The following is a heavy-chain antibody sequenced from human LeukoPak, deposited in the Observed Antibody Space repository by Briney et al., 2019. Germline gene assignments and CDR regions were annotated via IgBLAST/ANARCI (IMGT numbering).Heavy chain of an antibody. V-gene: IGHV3-23*01. CDR1: GFTFTNYA. Sequence: GGSLRLSCAASGFTFTNYAMSWVRQAPGKGLEWVSSISTSGGSTYYADSVKGRFTISRDDSKNSLYLQMNSLRAEDTAVYYCAKGDSSGWYYFDYWGQGTLVTVSS. J-gene: IGHJ4*02. D-gene: IGHD6-19*01. CDR2: ISTSGGST. CDR3: AKGDSSGWYYFDY.